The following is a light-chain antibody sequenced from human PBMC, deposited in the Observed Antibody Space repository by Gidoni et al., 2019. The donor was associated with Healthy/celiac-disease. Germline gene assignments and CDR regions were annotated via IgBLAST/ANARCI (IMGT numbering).Light chain of an antibody. J-gene: IGKJ1*01. Sequence: DIQMTQSPSSLSASVGDRVTITCRASQSISSYLNWYQQKPGKAPKLLIYAAYSLQSGVPSRFSGSGAGTDFTLTISSLQPEDCATYYWQQSYSTTWTFGQGTKVEIK. CDR3: QQSYSTTWT. V-gene: IGKV1-39*01. CDR1: QSISSY. CDR2: AAY.